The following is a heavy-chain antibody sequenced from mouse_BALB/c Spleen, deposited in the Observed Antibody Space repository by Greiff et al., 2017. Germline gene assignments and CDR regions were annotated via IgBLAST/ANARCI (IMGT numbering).Heavy chain of an antibody. Sequence: EVKLVESGGGLVKPGGSLKLSCAASGFTFSDYYMYWVRQTPEKRLEWVATISDGGSYTYYPDSVKGRFTISRDNAKNNLYLQMSSLKSEDTAMYYCARDKYGNYEAMDYWGQGTSVTVSS. CDR1: GFTFSDYY. V-gene: IGHV5-4*02. CDR2: ISDGGSYT. CDR3: ARDKYGNYEAMDY. J-gene: IGHJ4*01. D-gene: IGHD2-10*02.